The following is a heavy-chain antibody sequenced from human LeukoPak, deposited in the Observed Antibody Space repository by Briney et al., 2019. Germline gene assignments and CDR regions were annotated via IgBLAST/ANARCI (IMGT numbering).Heavy chain of an antibody. CDR2: IIPIFGTA. J-gene: IGHJ5*02. CDR1: GGTFSSYA. Sequence: ASVKVSCKASGGTFSSYAISWVRQAPGQGLEWMGGIIPIFGTANYAQKFQGGVTITADESTSTAYMELSSLRSEDTAVYYCARDSVRRGISGWFGPWGQGTLVTVSS. V-gene: IGHV1-69*13. D-gene: IGHD3-16*01. CDR3: ARDSVRRGISGWFGP.